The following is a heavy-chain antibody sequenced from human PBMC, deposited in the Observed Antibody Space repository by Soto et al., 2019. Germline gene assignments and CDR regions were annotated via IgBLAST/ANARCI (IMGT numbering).Heavy chain of an antibody. Sequence: PSETLSLTCTVSGGSISSSSYYWGWIRQPPGKGLEWIGSIYYSGSTYYNPSLKSRVTISVDTSKNQFSLKLSSVTAADTAVYYCARRAGCSSTSCPDLAYYYYGMDVWGQGTTVTVSS. J-gene: IGHJ6*02. CDR3: ARRAGCSSTSCPDLAYYYYGMDV. V-gene: IGHV4-39*01. CDR2: IYYSGST. D-gene: IGHD2-2*01. CDR1: GGSISSSSYY.